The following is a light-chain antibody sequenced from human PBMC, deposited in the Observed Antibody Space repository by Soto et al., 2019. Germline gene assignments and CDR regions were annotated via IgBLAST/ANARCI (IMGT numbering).Light chain of an antibody. CDR2: EVS. CDR1: SSDVGGYNY. J-gene: IGLJ1*01. CDR3: QSYDNSLSGSYV. V-gene: IGLV2-14*01. Sequence: QSVLTQPASVSGSPGQSITISCTGTSSDVGGYNYVSWYQQHPGKAPKLMIYEVSNRPSGVSDRFSGSRSGNTASLTISGLQAEDESDYYCQSYDNSLSGSYVFGTGTKVTVL.